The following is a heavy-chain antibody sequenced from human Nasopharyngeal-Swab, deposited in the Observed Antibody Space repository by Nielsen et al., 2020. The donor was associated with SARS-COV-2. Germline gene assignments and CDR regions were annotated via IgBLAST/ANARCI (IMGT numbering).Heavy chain of an antibody. D-gene: IGHD5-18*01. CDR1: GFTFSSYS. J-gene: IGHJ4*02. Sequence: GESLKISCAASGFTFSSYSMNWVRQAPGKGLEWVSSISSSSSYIYCADSVKGRFTISRDNAKNSLYLQMNSLRAEDTAVYYCARDSDTRNFDYWGQGTLVTVSS. V-gene: IGHV3-21*01. CDR2: ISSSSSYI. CDR3: ARDSDTRNFDY.